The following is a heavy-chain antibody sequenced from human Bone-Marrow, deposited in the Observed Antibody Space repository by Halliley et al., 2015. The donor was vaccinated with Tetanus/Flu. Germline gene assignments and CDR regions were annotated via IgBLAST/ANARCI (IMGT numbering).Heavy chain of an antibody. CDR2: IIPNVGTA. D-gene: IGHD1-26*01. Sequence: QMQLVQSGAEVKKPGSSVKVSCKASGGTLSRHGISWVRQAPGQGLEWMGSIIPNVGTANYAQKFQDRVTITADTSSSTVYMGVSSRRSEETATYYCARIYRGSTGAYYFYGKDVWGQGTTVTVS. CDR1: GGTLSRHG. CDR3: ARIYRGSTGAYYFYGKDV. V-gene: IGHV1-69*06. J-gene: IGHJ6*02.